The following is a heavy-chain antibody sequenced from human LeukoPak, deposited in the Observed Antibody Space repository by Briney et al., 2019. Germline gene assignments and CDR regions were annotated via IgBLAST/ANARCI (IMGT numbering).Heavy chain of an antibody. CDR1: GGSISSGDYY. J-gene: IGHJ4*02. V-gene: IGHV4-30-4*01. CDR3: ARVPYYYDSSGYPPGYFDY. Sequence: SQTLSLTCTVSGGSISSGDYYWSWIRQPPGKGLEWIGYIYYSGSTYYNPSLESRVTISVDTSKNQFSLKLSSVTAADTAVYYCARVPYYYDSSGYPPGYFDYWGQGTLVTVSS. D-gene: IGHD3-22*01. CDR2: IYYSGST.